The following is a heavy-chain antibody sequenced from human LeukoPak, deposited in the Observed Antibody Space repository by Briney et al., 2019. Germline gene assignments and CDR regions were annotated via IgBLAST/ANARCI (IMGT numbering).Heavy chain of an antibody. V-gene: IGHV1-2*02. CDR1: GFASIVHS. D-gene: IGHD3-10*01. CDR3: ARADELRSEYYFYN. Sequence: GASVKVSCTPSGFASIVHSIHWGPQAPGQGLEWMGWINPNSGATNYAQSFQGRVTVTRDTSISTAYMELRSLISADTAVYYCARADELRSEYYFYNCGPGSLVTVSS. J-gene: IGHJ4*02. CDR2: INPNSGAT.